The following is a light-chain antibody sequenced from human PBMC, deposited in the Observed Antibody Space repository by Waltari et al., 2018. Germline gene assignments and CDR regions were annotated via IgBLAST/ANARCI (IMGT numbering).Light chain of an antibody. Sequence: DIQMTQSPSSLSASVGDRVTITCRASQSISSYLNWYQQKPGKAPKLLIYAASSLQSGVPSRFSGSGSGTDFTLTISSLQPEDFATYFCQDLHDYPVFGPGTKVDIK. CDR2: AAS. J-gene: IGKJ3*01. V-gene: IGKV1-39*01. CDR3: QDLHDYPV. CDR1: QSISSY.